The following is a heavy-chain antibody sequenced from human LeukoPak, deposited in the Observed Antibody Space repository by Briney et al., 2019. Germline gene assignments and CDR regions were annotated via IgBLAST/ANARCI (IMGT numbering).Heavy chain of an antibody. CDR2: ISGSGGST. D-gene: IGHD3-22*01. CDR1: GFTFSSYA. J-gene: IGHJ3*02. Sequence: PGGSLRLSCAASGFTFSSYAMSWVRQAPGKGLEWVSAISGSGGSTYYADSVKGRFTISRDNSKNTLYLQMNSLRAEDTAVNYFAKDRVVVFTTHDAVDIWGQGTMVTVSS. CDR3: AKDRVVVFTTHDAVDI. V-gene: IGHV3-23*01.